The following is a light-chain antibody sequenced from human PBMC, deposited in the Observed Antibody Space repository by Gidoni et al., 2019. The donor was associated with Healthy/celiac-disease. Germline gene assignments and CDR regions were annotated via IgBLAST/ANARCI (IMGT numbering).Light chain of an antibody. CDR2: EVS. Sequence: QSALTQPPSASGSPGRSVTISCTGTSSDVGGYTYVSWYQQHPGKAPKLMIYEVSKRPSGVPDRFSGSKSGNTASLTVSGLQAEDEADYYCSSYAGSNRGVFGGGTKLTVL. CDR3: SSYAGSNRGV. CDR1: SSDVGGYTY. J-gene: IGLJ3*02. V-gene: IGLV2-8*01.